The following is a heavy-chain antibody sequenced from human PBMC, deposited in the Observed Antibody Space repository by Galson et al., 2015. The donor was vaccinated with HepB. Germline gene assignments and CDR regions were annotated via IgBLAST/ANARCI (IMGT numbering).Heavy chain of an antibody. CDR1: GFTFSDHS. V-gene: IGHV3-21*01. D-gene: IGHD2-2*01. Sequence: SLRFSCAASGFTFSDHSMNWVRQAPGKGLEWVSSISRTSININYADSVKGRYTISRDNAKNSLYLQMNSLRAEDTAVYYCTRDVGNTKTYQYHGMDVWGQGTTITVSS. J-gene: IGHJ6*02. CDR3: TRDVGNTKTYQYHGMDV. CDR2: ISRTSINI.